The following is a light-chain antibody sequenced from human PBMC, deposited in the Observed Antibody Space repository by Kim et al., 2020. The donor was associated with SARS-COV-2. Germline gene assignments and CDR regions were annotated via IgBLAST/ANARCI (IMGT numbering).Light chain of an antibody. CDR2: GAY. Sequence: CPRERATPSRGGRQSVRRGYLASYQQRPGPTPRLLIYGAYSGATGTPDRFSGGGSGTDFTLTISGLGPEDIAVYYCQQCGSAPHTFGGRTKM. V-gene: IGKV3-20*01. J-gene: IGKJ4*01. CDR3: QQCGSAPHT. CDR1: QSVRRGY.